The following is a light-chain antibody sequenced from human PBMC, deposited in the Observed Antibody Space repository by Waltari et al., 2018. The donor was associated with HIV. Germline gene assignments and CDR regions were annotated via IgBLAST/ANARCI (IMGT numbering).Light chain of an antibody. J-gene: IGLJ1*01. V-gene: IGLV1-47*01. CDR2: RNN. CDR3: ATWNDSLSGYV. CDR1: RSNIGRNY. Sequence: QSLLTQPPSASGTPGQRVPISCSGSRSNIGRNYLDWHQHLPGTAPKLLIYRNNQRPSGVPDRFSGSKSGTSASLAISGLRSEDEADYYCATWNDSLSGYVFGTGTKVTV.